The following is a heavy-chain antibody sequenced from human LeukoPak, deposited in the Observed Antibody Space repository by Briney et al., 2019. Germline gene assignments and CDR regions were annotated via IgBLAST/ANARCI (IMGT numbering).Heavy chain of an antibody. J-gene: IGHJ6*02. Sequence: ASVTVSCTASGYTFTSYGISWVRQAPGQGLEWMGWISAYNGNTNYAQKLQGRVTMTTDTSTSTAYMELRSLRSDDTAVYYCARDSGYSSGWYVYYYYGMDVWGQGTTVTVSS. D-gene: IGHD6-19*01. CDR3: ARDSGYSSGWYVYYYYGMDV. CDR2: ISAYNGNT. CDR1: GYTFTSYG. V-gene: IGHV1-18*01.